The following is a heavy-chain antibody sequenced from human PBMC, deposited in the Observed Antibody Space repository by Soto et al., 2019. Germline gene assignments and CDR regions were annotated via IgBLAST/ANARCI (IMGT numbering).Heavy chain of an antibody. CDR1: GFTFTSYA. D-gene: IGHD3-22*01. CDR3: AKDSLGGWLLGASWYYYGMDV. V-gene: IGHV3-23*01. Sequence: XVSLRLSSAAAGFTFTSYAMSWVGQAPGKGLEWVSAISGSGGSTYYADSVKGRFTISRDNSKNTLYLQMNSLRAEDTAVYYCAKDSLGGWLLGASWYYYGMDVWAQRTTVTVSS. J-gene: IGHJ6*02. CDR2: ISGSGGST.